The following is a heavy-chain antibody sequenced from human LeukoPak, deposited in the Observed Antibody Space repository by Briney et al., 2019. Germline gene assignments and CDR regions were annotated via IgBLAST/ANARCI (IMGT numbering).Heavy chain of an antibody. CDR1: GFTFSSYA. V-gene: IGHV3-23*01. D-gene: IGHD6-19*01. Sequence: GGSLRLSCAASGFTFSSYAMSWVRQAPGKGLEWVSVISGSGVGTYYADSVKGRFTISRDNSKNTLYLQMNSLRAEDTAVYYCAKSGQQWLVLVDYWGQGTLVTVSS. J-gene: IGHJ4*02. CDR3: AKSGQQWLVLVDY. CDR2: ISGSGVGT.